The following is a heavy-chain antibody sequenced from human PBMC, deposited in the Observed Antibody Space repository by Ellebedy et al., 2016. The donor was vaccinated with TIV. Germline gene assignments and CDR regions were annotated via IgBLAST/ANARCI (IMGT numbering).Heavy chain of an antibody. V-gene: IGHV3-23*01. CDR3: AKRVGSPFDY. CDR1: GFTFSSYA. D-gene: IGHD2-15*01. Sequence: PGGSLTLSCAASGFTFSSYAMSWVRQAPGQWLAWLSTISPTGSRTYYADSVEGRFTISRDTSKNTLYLQMHSLRAEDTAVHYCAKRVGSPFDYWGTGTLVTVSS. J-gene: IGHJ4*02. CDR2: ISPTGSRT.